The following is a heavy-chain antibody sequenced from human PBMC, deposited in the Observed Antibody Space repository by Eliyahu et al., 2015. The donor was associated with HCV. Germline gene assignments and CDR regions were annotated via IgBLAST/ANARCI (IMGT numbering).Heavy chain of an antibody. V-gene: IGHV3-11*01. D-gene: IGHD1/OR15-1a*01. Sequence: QVQLVESGGGLVKPGGSLRLSCAASGFPFSXYYMSWXRQAPGKGLEWVSYISSSGSTIYYADSVKGRFTISRDNAKNSLYLQMNSLRAEDTAVYYCARDTNRQTEGGAYLDPWGQGTLVTVSS. J-gene: IGHJ5*02. CDR1: GFPFSXYY. CDR3: ARDTNRQTEGGAYLDP. CDR2: ISSSGSTI.